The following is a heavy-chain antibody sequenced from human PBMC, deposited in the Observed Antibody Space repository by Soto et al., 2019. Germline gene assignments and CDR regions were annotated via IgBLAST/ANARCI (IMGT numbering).Heavy chain of an antibody. CDR3: AKDRPYYDILTGYAYYFDY. Sequence: GGSLRLSCAASGFTFSSYAMSWVRQAPGKGLEWVSAISGSGGSTYYADSVKGRFTISRDNSKNTLYLQMNSLRAEDTAVYYCAKDRPYYDILTGYAYYFDYWGQGTLVTVSS. CDR2: ISGSGGST. CDR1: GFTFSSYA. V-gene: IGHV3-23*01. D-gene: IGHD3-9*01. J-gene: IGHJ4*02.